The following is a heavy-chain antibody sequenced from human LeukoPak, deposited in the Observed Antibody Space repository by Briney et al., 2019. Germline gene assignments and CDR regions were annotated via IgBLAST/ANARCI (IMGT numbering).Heavy chain of an antibody. V-gene: IGHV3-30-3*01. CDR1: GSTFSSYA. J-gene: IGHJ4*02. CDR2: ISYDGSNK. Sequence: PGGSLRLSCAASGSTFSSYAMHWVRQAPGKGLEWVAVISYDGSNKYYADSVKGRFTISRDNSKNTLYLQMNSLRAEDTAVYYCARDMNNWNYATPDYWGQGTLVTVSS. CDR3: ARDMNNWNYATPDY. D-gene: IGHD1-7*01.